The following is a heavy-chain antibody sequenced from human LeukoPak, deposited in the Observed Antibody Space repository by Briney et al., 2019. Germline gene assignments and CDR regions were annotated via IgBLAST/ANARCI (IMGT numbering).Heavy chain of an antibody. Sequence: ASVKVSCKASGYTFTSYYMHWVRQAPGQGLEWMGIINPSGGSTSYAQKFQGRGTMTRGTSTSTVYMELSSLRSDDTAVYYCASPNRGYSYGYVYWGQGTLVTVSS. CDR3: ASPNRGYSYGYVY. D-gene: IGHD5-18*01. CDR2: INPSGGST. J-gene: IGHJ4*02. CDR1: GYTFTSYY. V-gene: IGHV1-46*01.